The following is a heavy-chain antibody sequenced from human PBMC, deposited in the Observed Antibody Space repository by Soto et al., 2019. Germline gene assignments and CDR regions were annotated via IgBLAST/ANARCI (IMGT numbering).Heavy chain of an antibody. D-gene: IGHD1-26*01. CDR1: GGSISSSTYY. CDR3: ARQWVADGGHFEY. J-gene: IGHJ4*02. Sequence: QLQLQESGPGLVKPSETLSLTCTVSGGSISSSTYYWGWVRQPPGKGLEWIGTIYYSGSTYYNPSLQSRVPISGATFKNQFSLMLSSVPAADTAVYYCARQWVADGGHFEYWGQGTLVTVSS. CDR2: IYYSGST. V-gene: IGHV4-39*01.